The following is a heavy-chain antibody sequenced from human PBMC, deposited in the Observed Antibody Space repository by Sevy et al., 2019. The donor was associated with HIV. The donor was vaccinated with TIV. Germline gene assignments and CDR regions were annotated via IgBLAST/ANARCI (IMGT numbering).Heavy chain of an antibody. CDR1: GFTFTDYW. V-gene: IGHV3-7*01. J-gene: IGHJ4*02. CDR3: AREVGGFNWRPYYFDS. Sequence: GGFLRLSCAASGFTFTDYWMSWVRQTPGKGLEWVATIKQDESEKYYVDSVKGRFAISRDNGKNSVSLQMKGLRVEDTTLYYCAREVGGFNWRPYYFDSWGQGTPVIVSS. CDR2: IKQDESEK. D-gene: IGHD3-16*01.